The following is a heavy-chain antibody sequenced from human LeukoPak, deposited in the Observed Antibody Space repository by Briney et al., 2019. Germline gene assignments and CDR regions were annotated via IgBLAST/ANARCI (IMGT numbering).Heavy chain of an antibody. V-gene: IGHV3-9*01. CDR1: GFTFDDYA. D-gene: IGHD1-7*01. Sequence: GGSLRLSCAASGFTFDDYAMHWVRQAPGKGLEWVSGISWNSGSIGYADSVKGRFTISRDNAKNSLYLQMNSLRAEDTAVYYCARDPAATSNWNYESDWFDPWGQGTLVTVSS. J-gene: IGHJ5*02. CDR2: ISWNSGSI. CDR3: ARDPAATSNWNYESDWFDP.